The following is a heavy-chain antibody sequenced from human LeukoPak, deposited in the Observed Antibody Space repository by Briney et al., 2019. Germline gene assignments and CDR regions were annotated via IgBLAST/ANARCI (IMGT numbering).Heavy chain of an antibody. J-gene: IGHJ5*02. CDR1: GFTFNNYG. CDR3: AKDRYSSSSDWFDP. CDR2: ISGSGGST. D-gene: IGHD6-6*01. Sequence: PGGSLRLSCAASGFTFNNYGMSWVRQAPGKGLEWVSAISGSGGSTHYADSVKGRFTISRDNSKNTLYLQMNSLRAEDTAVYYCAKDRYSSSSDWFDPWGQGTLVTVSS. V-gene: IGHV3-23*01.